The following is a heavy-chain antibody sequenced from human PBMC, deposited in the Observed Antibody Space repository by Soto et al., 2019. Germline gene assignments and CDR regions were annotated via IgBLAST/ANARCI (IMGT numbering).Heavy chain of an antibody. D-gene: IGHD6-19*01. J-gene: IGHJ1*01. CDR3: AKDLSIAVAGTGYFQH. CDR2: ISGSGGST. Sequence: GWSLRLSCAASGFTFSSYAMSWVRQAPGKGLEWVSAISGSGGSTYYADSVKGRFTISRDNSKNTLYLQMNSLRAEDTAVYYCAKDLSIAVAGTGYFQHWGQGTLVTVSS. V-gene: IGHV3-23*01. CDR1: GFTFSSYA.